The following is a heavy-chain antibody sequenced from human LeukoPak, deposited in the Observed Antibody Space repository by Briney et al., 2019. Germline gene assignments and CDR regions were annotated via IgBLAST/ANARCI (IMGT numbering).Heavy chain of an antibody. CDR1: GYTFTGYY. V-gene: IGHV7-4-1*02. CDR3: ARDRAYCGDDCYNLGIEY. CDR2: INTNTGNP. Sequence: ASVKVSCKASGYTFTGYYMHWVRQAPGQGLEWMGWINTNTGNPTYAQGFTGRFVFSLDTSVSTAYLQISSLKAEDTAVYYCARDRAYCGDDCYNLGIEYWGQGNLVTVSS. J-gene: IGHJ4*02. D-gene: IGHD2-21*02.